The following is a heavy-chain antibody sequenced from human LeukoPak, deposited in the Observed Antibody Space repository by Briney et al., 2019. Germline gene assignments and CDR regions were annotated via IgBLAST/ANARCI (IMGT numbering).Heavy chain of an antibody. V-gene: IGHV1-2*02. Sequence: ASVKVSCKASGYTFTGYYMHWVRQAPGQGLEWMGWINPNSGGTNYAQKFQGRVTMTRDTSISTAYMELSRLRSDDTAVYYCARGPLCSGGSCYFHNWFDPWGQGTLVTVSS. J-gene: IGHJ5*02. CDR2: INPNSGGT. CDR1: GYTFTGYY. CDR3: ARGPLCSGGSCYFHNWFDP. D-gene: IGHD2-15*01.